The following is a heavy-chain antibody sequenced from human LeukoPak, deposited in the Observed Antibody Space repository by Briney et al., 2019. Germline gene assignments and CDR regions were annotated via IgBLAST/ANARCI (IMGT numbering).Heavy chain of an antibody. D-gene: IGHD3-10*01. CDR1: GFTLRSYG. V-gene: IGHV3-33*01. Sequence: GRSLRLSCAASGFTLRSYGMHWVRQAPGKGQEWVAVIWYDGSNKYYADSVKGRFTISRDNSKNTLYLQMNSLRAEDTAVYYCARDVGLLWVGESPAGFDYWGQGTLVTVSS. CDR2: IWYDGSNK. J-gene: IGHJ4*02. CDR3: ARDVGLLWVGESPAGFDY.